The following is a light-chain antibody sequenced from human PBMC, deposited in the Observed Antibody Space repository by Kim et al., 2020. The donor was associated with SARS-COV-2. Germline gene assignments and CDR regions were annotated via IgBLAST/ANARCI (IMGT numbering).Light chain of an antibody. CDR2: RNN. CDR1: SSNIGSNY. CDR3: AAWDDSLSGNYV. Sequence: QSVLTQPPSVSGTPGQRVTISCSGSSSNIGSNYVYWYQQLPGTAPKLLIYRNNQRPSGVPDRFSGSKSGTSASLAISGLRSEDEADYYCAAWDDSLSGNYVFGTGTKVTVL. J-gene: IGLJ1*01. V-gene: IGLV1-47*01.